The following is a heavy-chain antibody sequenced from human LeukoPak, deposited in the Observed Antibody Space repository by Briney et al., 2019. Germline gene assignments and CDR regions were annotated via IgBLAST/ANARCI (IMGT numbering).Heavy chain of an antibody. Sequence: SETLSLTCTVSGGSIKPYFWSWIRQPPGKGLEWIGFITYSGSTDHNPSLKSRVTISVDASKNQFSLKLTSVTAADTAVYYCVRHTTSGWYQVVYWGQGTLVTVSS. CDR2: ITYSGST. D-gene: IGHD6-19*01. V-gene: IGHV4-59*01. J-gene: IGHJ4*02. CDR3: VRHTTSGWYQVVY. CDR1: GGSIKPYF.